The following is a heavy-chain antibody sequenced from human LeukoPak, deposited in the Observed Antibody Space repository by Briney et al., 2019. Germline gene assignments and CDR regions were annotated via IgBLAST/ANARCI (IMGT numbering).Heavy chain of an antibody. D-gene: IGHD4-17*01. CDR2: ISGSAGST. CDR3: AKDLSVGDYMYYFDY. V-gene: IGHV3-23*01. Sequence: AGGSLRLSCAASGFTFSSYAMTWVRQAPGKGLEWVSAISGSAGSTYYADSVKGRFTSSRDNSKSTLYLQMSNLRAEDTAVYYCAKDLSVGDYMYYFDYWGQGTLVTVSS. J-gene: IGHJ4*02. CDR1: GFTFSSYA.